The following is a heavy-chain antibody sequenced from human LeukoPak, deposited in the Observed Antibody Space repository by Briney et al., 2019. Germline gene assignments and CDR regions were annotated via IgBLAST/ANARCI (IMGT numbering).Heavy chain of an antibody. Sequence: GGALILSCAASGFTFGNYWVHWVRHAPGKGLVWVSLINADGSTTTYADSVKGRFTISRDNARNTLSLQMNSLTIEDTAVYYCVVVVEPPDSDGFDVWGQGTMITVSS. J-gene: IGHJ3*01. CDR2: INADGSTT. CDR1: GFTFGNYW. CDR3: VVVVEPPDSDGFDV. D-gene: IGHD1-14*01. V-gene: IGHV3-74*01.